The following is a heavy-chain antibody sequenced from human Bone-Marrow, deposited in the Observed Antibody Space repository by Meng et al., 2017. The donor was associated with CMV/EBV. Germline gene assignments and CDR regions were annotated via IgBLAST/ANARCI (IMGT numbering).Heavy chain of an antibody. J-gene: IGHJ2*01. D-gene: IGHD4-11*01. CDR1: GASISDGGYY. V-gene: IGHV4-31*03. Sequence: SETLSLTCIVSGASISDGGYYWSWIRQRPGEGLEWIGYIYNRGGTQYNPFLDSRLTISISDTSRNRFSLKLTSVTAADTAVYYCARGRWSTVTYEVYRYFDLWGRGTRVTVYS. CDR3: ARGRWSTVTYEVYRYFDL. CDR2: IYNRGGT.